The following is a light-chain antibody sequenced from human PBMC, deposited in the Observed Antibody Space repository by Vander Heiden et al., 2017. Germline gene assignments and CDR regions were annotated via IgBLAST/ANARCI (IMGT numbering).Light chain of an antibody. CDR2: GNN. J-gene: IGLJ2*01. CDR3: QSYDSTLRGAL. Sequence: QSVLTPPPSVSGAPGQTVTISCTGSSSNIGANFEVHWYQHLPGTAPKLLIYGNNNRPSGVPDRFSGSKSATSVSLAITGLQTEDEGDYYCQSYDSTLRGALFGGGTKLTVL. CDR1: SSNIGANFE. V-gene: IGLV1-40*01.